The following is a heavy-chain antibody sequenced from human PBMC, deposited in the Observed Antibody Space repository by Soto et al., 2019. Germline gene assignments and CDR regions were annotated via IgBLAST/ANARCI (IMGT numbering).Heavy chain of an antibody. Sequence: QVQLVQSGAEVKKPGSSVKVSCKASGGTFSSYAISWVRQAPGQGLEWMGGIMPIFGTANYAQQFQGSVTSSAKESTSTAYKDMRMLSTEHTAVYYCARSIVVVTTYYWYFDLWGRGTLVTVSS. D-gene: IGHD2-21*02. V-gene: IGHV1-69*01. J-gene: IGHJ2*01. CDR2: IMPIFGTA. CDR1: GGTFSSYA. CDR3: ARSIVVVTTYYWYFDL.